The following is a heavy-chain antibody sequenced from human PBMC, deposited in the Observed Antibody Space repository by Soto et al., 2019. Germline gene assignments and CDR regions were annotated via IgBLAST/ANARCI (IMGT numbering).Heavy chain of an antibody. J-gene: IGHJ4*02. CDR3: ARHYYDSSGTPRYYFDY. V-gene: IGHV4-59*08. D-gene: IGHD3-22*01. Sequence: PSETLSLTCTVSGGSISSYYWSWIRQPPGKGLEWIGYIYYSGSTNYNPSLKSRVTISVDTSKNQFSLKLSSVTAADTAVYYCARHYYDSSGTPRYYFDYWGQGTLVTVSS. CDR1: GGSISSYY. CDR2: IYYSGST.